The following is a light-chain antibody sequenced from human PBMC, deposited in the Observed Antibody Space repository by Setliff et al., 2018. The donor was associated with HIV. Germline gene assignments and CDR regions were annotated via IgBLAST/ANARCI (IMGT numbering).Light chain of an antibody. Sequence: YELTQPPSVSVAPGKTARLTCKEDNIGTKSVHWYQQKPGQAPVVVMYYDHDRPSWIPERFSGSNSGNTATLTISRVEVGDEADYYCQVWDSSSDHYVFGSGTKVTVL. J-gene: IGLJ1*01. CDR3: QVWDSSSDHYV. V-gene: IGLV3-21*04. CDR2: YDH. CDR1: NIGTKS.